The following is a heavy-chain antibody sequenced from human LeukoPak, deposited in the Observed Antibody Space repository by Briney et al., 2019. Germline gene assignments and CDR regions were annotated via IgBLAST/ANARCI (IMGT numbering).Heavy chain of an antibody. D-gene: IGHD6-13*01. CDR3: ARALPWIAAAGPSDY. CDR2: IYYSGGT. V-gene: IGHV4-59*06. J-gene: IGHJ4*02. CDR1: GGSISSYY. Sequence: SETLSLTCPVSGGSISSYYWSWIRQHPGKGLEWIGYIYYSGGTYYNPSLKSRVTISVDTSKNQFSLKVSSVTAADTAVYYCARALPWIAAAGPSDYWGQGTLVTVSS.